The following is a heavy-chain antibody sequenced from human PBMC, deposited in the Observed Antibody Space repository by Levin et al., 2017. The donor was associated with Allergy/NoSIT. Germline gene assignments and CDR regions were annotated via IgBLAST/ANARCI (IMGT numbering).Heavy chain of an antibody. CDR2: IGGSGDNT. D-gene: IGHD7-27*01. V-gene: IGHV3-23*01. J-gene: IGHJ5*02. CDR3: ASMHYFGRRSEETTGAS. Sequence: GESLKISCAASGFTFSSFAMSWVRQAPGKGLDWVSAIGGSGDNTYYADSVKGRFTISRDNSKNTLYLQMNSLRAEDTALYYCASMHYFGRRSEETTGASWGQGPLVAVSS. CDR1: GFTFSSFA.